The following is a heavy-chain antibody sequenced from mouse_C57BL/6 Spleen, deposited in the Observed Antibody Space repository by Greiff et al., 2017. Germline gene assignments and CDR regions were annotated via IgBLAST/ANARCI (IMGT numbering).Heavy chain of an antibody. J-gene: IGHJ1*03. CDR2: ISPSNGGT. CDR3: ARKGDGFPSRGWYFDV. D-gene: IGHD2-3*01. CDR1: GYTFTSYW. V-gene: IGHV1-53*01. Sequence: QVQLQQPGTELVKPGASVKLSCKASGYTFTSYWMHWVKQRPGQGLEWIGNISPSNGGTNYNEKFKSKATLTVDKSSSTAYMQLSSLKSEDSAVYYCARKGDGFPSRGWYFDVWGTGTTVTVSS.